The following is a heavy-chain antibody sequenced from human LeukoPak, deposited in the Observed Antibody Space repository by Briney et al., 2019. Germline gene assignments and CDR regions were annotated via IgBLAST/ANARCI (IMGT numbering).Heavy chain of an antibody. Sequence: PSETLSLTCTVSGGSISSGSYYWSWIRQPAGKGLEWIVRIYTSGSTNYNPSLKSRVTILVDTSKNQFSLKLSSVTAADTAVYYCASLAVAGRKAFDIWGQGTMVTVSS. J-gene: IGHJ3*02. V-gene: IGHV4-61*02. CDR1: GGSISSGSYY. CDR3: ASLAVAGRKAFDI. D-gene: IGHD6-19*01. CDR2: IYTSGST.